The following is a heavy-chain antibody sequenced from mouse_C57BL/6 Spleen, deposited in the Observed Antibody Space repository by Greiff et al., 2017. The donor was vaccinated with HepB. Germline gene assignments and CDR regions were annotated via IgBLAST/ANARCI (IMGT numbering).Heavy chain of an antibody. Sequence: EVKLQQSGPELVKPGASVKISCKASGYSFTDYNMNWVKQSNGKSLEWIGVINPNYGTTSYNQKFKGKATLTVDQSSSTAYMQLNSLTSEDSAVYYCARQEAAYGKGNYYAMDYWGQGTSVTVSS. CDR2: INPNYGTT. CDR1: GYSFTDYN. CDR3: ARQEAAYGKGNYYAMDY. J-gene: IGHJ4*01. V-gene: IGHV1-39*01. D-gene: IGHD2-1*01.